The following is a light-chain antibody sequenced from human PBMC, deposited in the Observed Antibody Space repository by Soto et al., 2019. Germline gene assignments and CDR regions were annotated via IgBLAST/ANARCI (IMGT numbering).Light chain of an antibody. V-gene: IGKV3-15*01. Sequence: EVVMTQSPATLSVSPGERATLSCRASRGIGSTLAWYQQKPGQTPRRLIYDTSTRATGVPGRLIGSRAGTEYTLNITSRQDEGFDIYYCQQYGTWPLAFGVGTKIETK. CDR3: QQYGTWPLA. CDR1: RGIGST. J-gene: IGKJ4*01. CDR2: DTS.